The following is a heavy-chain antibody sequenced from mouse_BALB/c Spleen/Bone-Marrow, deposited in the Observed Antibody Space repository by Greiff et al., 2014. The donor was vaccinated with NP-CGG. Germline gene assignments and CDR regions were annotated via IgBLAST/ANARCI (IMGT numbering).Heavy chain of an antibody. CDR1: GYTFTSYI. Sequence: LEESGPELVKPGASVKMSCKASGYTFTSYIIHWVKQKPGQGLEWIGYINPYNDGTKYNEKFKGKATLGSDKSSSTAYMELSSLTSADSAVYYCAGPAWFAYWGQGTLVTVS. CDR3: AGPAWFAY. CDR2: INPYNDGT. V-gene: IGHV1-14*01. J-gene: IGHJ3*01.